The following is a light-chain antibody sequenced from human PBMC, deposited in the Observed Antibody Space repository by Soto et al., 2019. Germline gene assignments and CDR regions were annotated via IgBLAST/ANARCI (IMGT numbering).Light chain of an antibody. V-gene: IGKV3-20*01. J-gene: IGKJ3*01. CDR1: QTVSGSY. CDR2: GAS. Sequence: EIVLTQSPGTLSLSPGERGTLSCRASQTVSGSYVAWYQQTPGQAPRLLIYGASSRATGIPDRFSGSGSGTDFTLTISRLEPEDFAVYYCQQYGNSPGFTFGPGTKVEI. CDR3: QQYGNSPGFT.